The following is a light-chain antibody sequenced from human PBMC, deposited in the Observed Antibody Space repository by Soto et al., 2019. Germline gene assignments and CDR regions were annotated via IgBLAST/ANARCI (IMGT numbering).Light chain of an antibody. V-gene: IGKV3-11*01. Sequence: EIVLTQSPATLSLFPGERATLSCRASQSVSIYLAWYQQKPGQAPRLLIYDASNRATGIPARFSGSGSGTDFTLTISSLEPEDFAVYYCQQRSNWPPEITFGQRTRLEIK. CDR3: QQRSNWPPEIT. CDR2: DAS. J-gene: IGKJ5*01. CDR1: QSVSIY.